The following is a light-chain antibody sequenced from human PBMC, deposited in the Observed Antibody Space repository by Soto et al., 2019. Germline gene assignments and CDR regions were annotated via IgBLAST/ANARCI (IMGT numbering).Light chain of an antibody. J-gene: IGLJ3*02. V-gene: IGLV2-23*02. CDR1: SSDVGSYNL. Sequence: QSALTQPASVSGSPGQSITISCTGTSSDVGSYNLVSWYQQHPGKAPKLMIYEVSKRPSGVSNRFSGSKSGNTASLRISGLQAEDEADYYCCSYAGSSTFEGVFGGGTKLTVL. CDR3: CSYAGSSTFEGV. CDR2: EVS.